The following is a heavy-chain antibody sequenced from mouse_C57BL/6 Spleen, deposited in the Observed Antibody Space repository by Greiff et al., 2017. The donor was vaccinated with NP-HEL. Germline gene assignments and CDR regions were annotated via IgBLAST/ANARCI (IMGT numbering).Heavy chain of an antibody. CDR1: GFNIKDYY. V-gene: IGHV14-2*01. CDR2: IDPEDGET. D-gene: IGHD1-1*02. Sequence: VQLQQSGAELVKPGASVKLSCTASGFNIKDYYMHWVKQRTEQGLEWIGRIDPEDGETKYAPQFQGKATITADTSSNTAYLQLSSLTSEDTAVYYCAMYGGFFAYWGQGTLVTVSA. CDR3: AMYGGFFAY. J-gene: IGHJ3*01.